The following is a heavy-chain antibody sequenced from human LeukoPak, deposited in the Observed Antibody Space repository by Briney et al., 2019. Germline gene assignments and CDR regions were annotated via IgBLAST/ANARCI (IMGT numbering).Heavy chain of an antibody. CDR2: ITSSSRYK. J-gene: IGHJ4*02. Sequence: GGSLRLSCAASGFSFSDYSMNWVRQAPGKGVEWVSSITSSSRYKYYADSVKGRFTISRDNAKNSLYLQMDSLRAEDTALYYCARDRDNSGFDYWGQGTLVTVSS. D-gene: IGHD3-22*01. V-gene: IGHV3-21*01. CDR1: GFSFSDYS. CDR3: ARDRDNSGFDY.